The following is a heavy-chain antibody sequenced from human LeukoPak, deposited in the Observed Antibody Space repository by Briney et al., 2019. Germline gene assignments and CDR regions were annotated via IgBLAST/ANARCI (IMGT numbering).Heavy chain of an antibody. CDR3: IRSRGYCSSTSCLHYGMDV. D-gene: IGHD2-2*01. Sequence: SETLSLTCTVSGGSISSSNYYWGWIRQPPGKGLEWIGSIYYSGSTYYNPSLKSRATISVDTSKNQFSLKLSSVTAADTAVYYCIRSRGYCSSTSCLHYGMDVWGQGTTVTVSS. J-gene: IGHJ6*02. CDR1: GGSISSSNYY. V-gene: IGHV4-39*01. CDR2: IYYSGST.